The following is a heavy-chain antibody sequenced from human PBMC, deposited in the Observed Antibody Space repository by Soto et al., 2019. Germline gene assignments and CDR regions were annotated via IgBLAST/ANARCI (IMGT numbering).Heavy chain of an antibody. CDR2: ISPDDGNT. D-gene: IGHD3-10*01. CDR3: ARVEAPFGESLH. V-gene: IGHV1-18*01. CDR1: GYTLSSYT. J-gene: IGHJ4*02. Sequence: XSVNGSWKTSGYTLSSYTIAWVRQAPGQGLEWLGWISPDDGNTEYEQKFQGRVTMTADTLTNNAYMELRSLKYDDTAVYYCARVEAPFGESLHWGQGTPVTV.